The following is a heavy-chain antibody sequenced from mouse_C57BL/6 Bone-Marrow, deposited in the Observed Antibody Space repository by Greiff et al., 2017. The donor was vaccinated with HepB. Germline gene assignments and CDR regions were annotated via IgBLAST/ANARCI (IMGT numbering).Heavy chain of an antibody. V-gene: IGHV1-82*01. D-gene: IGHD3-2*02. CDR3: ARSGSSGYDYAMDY. CDR2: IYPGDGET. J-gene: IGHJ4*01. Sequence: QVQLQQSGPELVKPGASVKISCKASGYAFSSSWMNWVKQRPGKGLEWIGRIYPGDGETNYNGKFKGKATLTADKSSSKAYMQLSSQTAEDSAVYFCARSGSSGYDYAMDYWGQGTSVTVSS. CDR1: GYAFSSSW.